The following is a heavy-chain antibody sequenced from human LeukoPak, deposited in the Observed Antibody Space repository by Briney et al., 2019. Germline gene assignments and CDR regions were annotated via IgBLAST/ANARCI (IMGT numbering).Heavy chain of an antibody. Sequence: GGSLKLSCTASGFTFSSYAMTWVRQAPGKGLDWVSSLSGSGGNTYYADSVQGRFTISRDNSKNTLYLEMNSLRAEDTAIYYCAKEALLSYGDYTYVEYWGQGTLVTVSS. V-gene: IGHV3-23*01. CDR1: GFTFSSYA. CDR2: LSGSGGNT. J-gene: IGHJ4*02. CDR3: AKEALLSYGDYTYVEY. D-gene: IGHD4-17*01.